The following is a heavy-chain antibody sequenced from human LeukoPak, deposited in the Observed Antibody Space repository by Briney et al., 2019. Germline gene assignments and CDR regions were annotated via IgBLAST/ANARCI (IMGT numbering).Heavy chain of an antibody. CDR3: ARDVDTVFDY. V-gene: IGHV1-46*01. Sequence: ASVKVSCKASGGTFSSYAISWVRQAPGQGLEWMGIINPSGGSTSYAQKFQGRVTMTRDTSTSTVYMELSSLRSEDTAVYYCARDVDTVFDYWGQGTLVTVSS. D-gene: IGHD5-18*01. CDR1: GGTFSSYA. CDR2: INPSGGST. J-gene: IGHJ4*02.